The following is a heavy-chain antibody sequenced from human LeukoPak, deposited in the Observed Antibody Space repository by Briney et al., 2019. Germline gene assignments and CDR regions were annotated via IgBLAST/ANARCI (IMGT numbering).Heavy chain of an antibody. CDR1: GFIFSRYD. CDR2: IRGNGGRT. CDR3: AIVGSPLYNGNYYDY. D-gene: IGHD1-26*01. J-gene: IGHJ4*02. Sequence: GGSLRLSCAASGFIFSRYDMHWVRQAPGKGLEYVSAIRGNGGRTNYADSVKGRFTISRDNSKNTLYLQMGSLRAEDMAVYYCAIVGSPLYNGNYYDYWGQGTLVTVSS. V-gene: IGHV3-64*02.